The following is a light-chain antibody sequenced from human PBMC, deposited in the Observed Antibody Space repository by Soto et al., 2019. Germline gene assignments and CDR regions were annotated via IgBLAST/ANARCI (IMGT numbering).Light chain of an antibody. Sequence: DIQMTQSPSSLSASVGDRVTVTCRASQGISNYLAWYQQKPGKVPKLLIFAASTLQPGVPSRFSGSGSGTDLTLTIRSLQPEDVATYYCQKYDSASSPTFGGGTKVEIK. CDR3: QKYDSASSPT. J-gene: IGKJ4*01. V-gene: IGKV1-27*01. CDR2: AAS. CDR1: QGISNY.